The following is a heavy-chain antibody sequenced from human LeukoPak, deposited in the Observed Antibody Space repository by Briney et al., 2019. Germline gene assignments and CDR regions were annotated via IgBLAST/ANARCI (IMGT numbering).Heavy chain of an antibody. CDR1: GDSITYYH. V-gene: IGHV4-4*09. D-gene: IGHD2-21*01. Sequence: SETLSLTCTFSGDSITYYHWTWIRQPPGKALEWIGAIYPGGTTRYTPSLRSRTTISVDTSKNQFSLMLGSVTAADTALYYCARHVAHTSKIDFWGLGTLVTVSS. CDR3: ARHVAHTSKIDF. CDR2: IYPGGTT. J-gene: IGHJ4*02.